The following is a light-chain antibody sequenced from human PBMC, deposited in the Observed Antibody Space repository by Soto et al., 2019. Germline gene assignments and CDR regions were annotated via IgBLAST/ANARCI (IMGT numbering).Light chain of an antibody. J-gene: IGLJ1*01. CDR2: EVS. CDR3: HSYAGSNWFYV. CDR1: SSDVGGYNY. V-gene: IGLV2-8*01. Sequence: QSALTQPPSASWSPGQSVTISCTGTSSDVGGYNYVSWYQQHAGKAPKLVIYEVSKRPSGVPDRFSGSKSGNTASLTVSGLQTEDEADYYCHSYAGSNWFYVFGTGTKPTVL.